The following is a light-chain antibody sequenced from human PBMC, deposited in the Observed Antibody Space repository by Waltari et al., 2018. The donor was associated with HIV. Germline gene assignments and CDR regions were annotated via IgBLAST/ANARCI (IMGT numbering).Light chain of an antibody. Sequence: SYELTQPPSVSVSPGQTASITCSGDKLGDKYACWYQQKPGQSPVVVIDQDSKLPSGIPDRFSGSNSGNTATLTISGTQAMDEADYYCQAWDSSTVVFGGGTKLTVL. V-gene: IGLV3-1*01. CDR3: QAWDSSTVV. CDR2: QDS. J-gene: IGLJ2*01. CDR1: KLGDKY.